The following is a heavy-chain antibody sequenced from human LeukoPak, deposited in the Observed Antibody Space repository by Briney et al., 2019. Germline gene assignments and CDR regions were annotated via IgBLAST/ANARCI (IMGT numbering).Heavy chain of an antibody. CDR3: ARRRYFDWLSPFDY. CDR1: GGSFSGYY. Sequence: SETLSLTCAVYGGSFSGYYWSWIRQPPGKGLEWIGEINHSGSTNYNPSLKSRVTISVDTSKNQFSLKLSSVTAADTAVYYCARRRYFDWLSPFDYRGQGTLVTVSS. CDR2: INHSGST. D-gene: IGHD3-9*01. J-gene: IGHJ4*02. V-gene: IGHV4-34*01.